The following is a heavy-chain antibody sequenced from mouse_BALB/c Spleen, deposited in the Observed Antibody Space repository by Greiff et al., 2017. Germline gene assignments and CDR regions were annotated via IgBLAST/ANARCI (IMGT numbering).Heavy chain of an antibody. CDR1: GFTFSSYA. J-gene: IGHJ4*01. Sequence: EVKLMESGGGLVKPGGSLKLSCAASGFTFSSYAMSWVRQSPEKRLEWVAEISSGGSYTYYPDTVTGRFTISRDNAKNTLYLEMSSLRSEDTAMYYCARDEPYYAMDYWGQGTSVTVSS. CDR3: ARDEPYYAMDY. V-gene: IGHV5-9-4*01. CDR2: ISSGGSYT.